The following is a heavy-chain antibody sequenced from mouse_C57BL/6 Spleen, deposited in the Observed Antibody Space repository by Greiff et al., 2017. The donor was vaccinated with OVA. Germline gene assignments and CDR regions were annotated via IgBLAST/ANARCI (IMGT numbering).Heavy chain of an antibody. Sequence: QVQLQQPGAELVKPGASVKMSCKASGYTFTSYWITWVKQRPGQGLEWIGDIYPGSGSTNYNEKFKSKATLTVDTSSSTAYMQLSSLTSEDSAVYYCAAENLDLLQRYGDYWGQGTTLTVSS. CDR1: GYTFTSYW. V-gene: IGHV1-55*01. CDR2: IYPGSGST. D-gene: IGHD1-1*01. J-gene: IGHJ2*01. CDR3: AAENLDLLQRYGDY.